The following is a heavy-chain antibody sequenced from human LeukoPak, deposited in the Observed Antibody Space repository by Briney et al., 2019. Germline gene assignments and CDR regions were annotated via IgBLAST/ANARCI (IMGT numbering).Heavy chain of an antibody. CDR1: GYTFTTYY. V-gene: IGHV1-46*01. CDR3: VRDEGYCSSTSCPNWFDP. J-gene: IGHJ5*02. Sequence: ASVKVSCKASGYTFTTYYMHWVPQAPGQGLEWMGIINPSGGSTSSAQKFQGRVTMTRDTSTSTVYMELSSLRSEDTAVYYCVRDEGYCSSTSCPNWFDPWGQGTLVTVSS. D-gene: IGHD2-2*01. CDR2: INPSGGST.